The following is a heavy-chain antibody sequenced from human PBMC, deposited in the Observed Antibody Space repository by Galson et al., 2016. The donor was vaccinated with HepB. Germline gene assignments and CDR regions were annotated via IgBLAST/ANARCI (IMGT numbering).Heavy chain of an antibody. J-gene: IGHJ4*02. Sequence: SLRLSCAASGFTFSRYGFHWVRQAPGKGLEWVAVITNDGVIKYYTDSVKGRFTISRDNSRNTLDLQMNSLRAEDTALYYCARDDDRSGNNPDYWGQGTLVTVSS. CDR3: ARDDDRSGNNPDY. CDR1: GFTFSRYG. V-gene: IGHV3-33*05. CDR2: ITNDGVIK. D-gene: IGHD3-22*01.